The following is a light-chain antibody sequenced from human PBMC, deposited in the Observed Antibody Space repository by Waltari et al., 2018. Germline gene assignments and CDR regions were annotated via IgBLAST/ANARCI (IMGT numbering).Light chain of an antibody. CDR2: WAS. V-gene: IGKV4-1*01. J-gene: IGKJ4*01. CDR1: PSVLYSSNNRNY. CDR3: QQYYTTPLT. Sequence: DIVLTQSPDSLAVSLRERATIHCKSSPSVLYSSNNRNYLTWYQQKPGQPPKLLIYWASIRESGVPDRFSGSGSGTDFTLTISSLQAEDVAVYYCQQYYTTPLTFGGGTKVEIK.